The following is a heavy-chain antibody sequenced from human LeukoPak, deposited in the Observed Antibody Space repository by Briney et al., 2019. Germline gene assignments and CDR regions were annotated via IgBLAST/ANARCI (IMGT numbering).Heavy chain of an antibody. Sequence: PGGSLRLSCAASGFTFSSYWMHWVRQAPGKGLVWVSRIKGDGSDIIYADSVKGRFTISRDNAKNTLYLQMNSLRAEDTAVYYCTRDLDYGGYSNLDHWGQGTLVTVSS. CDR1: GFTFSSYW. CDR3: TRDLDYGGYSNLDH. CDR2: IKGDGSDI. D-gene: IGHD4-23*01. J-gene: IGHJ4*02. V-gene: IGHV3-74*01.